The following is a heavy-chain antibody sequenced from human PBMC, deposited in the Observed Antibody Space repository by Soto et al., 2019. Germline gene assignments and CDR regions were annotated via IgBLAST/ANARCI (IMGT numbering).Heavy chain of an antibody. CDR3: ARVGGRITIFGVVTSHNWFDT. J-gene: IGHJ5*02. Sequence: SGTLSVTCAVYGGSFSGYYWSWIRQPPGKGLEWIGEINHSGSTNYNPSLKSRVTISVDTSKNQFSLKLSSVTAADTAVYYCARVGGRITIFGVVTSHNWFDTWGQGTLVT. CDR1: GGSFSGYY. CDR2: INHSGST. D-gene: IGHD3-3*01. V-gene: IGHV4-34*01.